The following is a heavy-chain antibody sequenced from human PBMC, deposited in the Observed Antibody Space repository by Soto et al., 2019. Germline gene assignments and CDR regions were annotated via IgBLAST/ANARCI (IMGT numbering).Heavy chain of an antibody. CDR3: TTGVDGYNPFDY. J-gene: IGHJ4*02. D-gene: IGHD5-12*01. CDR1: GFSFSDAW. CDR2: IKSKAHGETA. V-gene: IGHV3-15*07. Sequence: EAQLVESGGGLVEPGGSLRVSCAASGFSFSDAWMIWVRQAPGKGLEWVGRIKSKAHGETADYAAPVKGRFTISRDDSKNTVYLQMNSLKIEDTVVYYCTTGVDGYNPFDYWGQGTLVTVSS.